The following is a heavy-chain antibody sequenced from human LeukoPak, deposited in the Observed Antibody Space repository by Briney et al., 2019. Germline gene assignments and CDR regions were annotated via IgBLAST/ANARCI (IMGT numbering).Heavy chain of an antibody. CDR1: GGSFSGYY. J-gene: IGHJ5*02. V-gene: IGHV4-34*01. D-gene: IGHD6-19*01. Sequence: SETLPLTCGVYGGSFSGYYWSWLRQPPGKGLEWIGEINHSGSTNYNPSLKSRVTISVDTSKNQFSLKLSSVTAADTAVYYCARVPSSGWYRNWFDPWGQGTLVTVSS. CDR3: ARVPSSGWYRNWFDP. CDR2: INHSGST.